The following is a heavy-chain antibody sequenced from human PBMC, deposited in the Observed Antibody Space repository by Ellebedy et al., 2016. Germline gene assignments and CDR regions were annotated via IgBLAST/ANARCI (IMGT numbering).Heavy chain of an antibody. CDR2: ISANGDNT. CDR1: GIQFSNFF. V-gene: IGHV3-23*01. CDR3: RPGHYSGS. Sequence: GGSLRLSXAVSGIQFSNFFMSWVRQAPGKGLEWVSTISANGDNTYLADSVKGRFIISRDNSENTLYLQMNGLTADDTAVYYCRPGHYSGSWGQGGLVTVSS. J-gene: IGHJ4*02.